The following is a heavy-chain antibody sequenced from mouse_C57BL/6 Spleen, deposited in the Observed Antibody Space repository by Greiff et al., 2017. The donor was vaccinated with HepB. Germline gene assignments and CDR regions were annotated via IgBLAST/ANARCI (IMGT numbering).Heavy chain of an antibody. J-gene: IGHJ1*03. CDR1: GFTFSDYG. CDR3: ARSTTVVDPYWYFDV. D-gene: IGHD1-1*01. Sequence: EVHLVESGGGLVKPGGSLKLSCAASGFTFSDYGMYWVRQAPEKGLEWVAYISSGSSTIYYADTVKGRFTISRDNAKNTLFLQMTSLRSEDTAMYYCARSTTVVDPYWYFDVWGTGTTVTVSS. CDR2: ISSGSSTI. V-gene: IGHV5-17*01.